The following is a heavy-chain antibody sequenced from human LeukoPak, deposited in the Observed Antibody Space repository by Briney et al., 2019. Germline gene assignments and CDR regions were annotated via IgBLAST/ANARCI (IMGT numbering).Heavy chain of an antibody. CDR3: ARDGAGREFDY. J-gene: IGHJ4*02. Sequence: SETLSLTCTVSGGSINYYYWMWIRQPPGKGLEWIGYIYYSGGTHYNPSLKSRVTMLVDTSKNQFSLKLTAVTAADTAVYYCARDGAGREFDYWGQGTLVTVSS. CDR1: GGSINYYY. D-gene: IGHD3-10*01. V-gene: IGHV4-59*01. CDR2: IYYSGGT.